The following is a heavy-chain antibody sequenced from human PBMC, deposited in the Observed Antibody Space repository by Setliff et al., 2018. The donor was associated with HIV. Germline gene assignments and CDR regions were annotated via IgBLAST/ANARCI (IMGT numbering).Heavy chain of an antibody. CDR1: GFTFDDYA. D-gene: IGHD5-12*01. Sequence: GGSLRLSCAASGFTFDDYAMHWVRQVPGKGLEWVSFISWDGTTYADFVKGRFTISRDNAKNMVYLQMNSLRVEDTAVYYCTTGPYNGYSDWGHGTAVTVSS. V-gene: IGHV3-43D*03. CDR2: ISWDGT. CDR3: TTGPYNGYSD. J-gene: IGHJ4*01.